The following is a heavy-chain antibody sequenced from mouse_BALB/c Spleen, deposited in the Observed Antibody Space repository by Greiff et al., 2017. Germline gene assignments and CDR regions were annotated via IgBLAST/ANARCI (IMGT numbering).Heavy chain of an antibody. Sequence: EVMLVESGGGLVQPGGSRKLSCAASGFTFTSFGMHWVRQAPEKGLEWVAYISSGSSTIYYADTVKGRFTISRDNPKNTLFLQITSLRSEDTAMYDDARIVPLYAMDYWGQGTSVTVSS. CDR3: ARIVPLYAMDY. V-gene: IGHV5-17*02. J-gene: IGHJ4*01. CDR2: ISSGSSTI. CDR1: GFTFTSFG.